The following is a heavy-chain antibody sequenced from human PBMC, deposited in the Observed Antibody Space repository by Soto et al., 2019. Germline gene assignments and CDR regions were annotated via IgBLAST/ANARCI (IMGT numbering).Heavy chain of an antibody. J-gene: IGHJ4*02. D-gene: IGHD2-2*01. CDR1: GGTFSSYT. V-gene: IGHV1-69*08. CDR2: IIPILGIA. Sequence: QVQLVQSGAEVKKPGSSVKVSCKASGGTFSSYTISWVRQAPGQGLEWMGRIIPILGIANYAQKFQGRVTITADKSTSTAYMELSSLRSEDTAVYDCAGDIVVVPASIYSFDYWGQGTLVTVSS. CDR3: AGDIVVVPASIYSFDY.